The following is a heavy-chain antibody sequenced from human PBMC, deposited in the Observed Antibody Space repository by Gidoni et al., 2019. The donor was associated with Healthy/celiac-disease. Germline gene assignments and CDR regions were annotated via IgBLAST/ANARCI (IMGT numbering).Heavy chain of an antibody. CDR3: ARDSYYYDSSGYYPPYFDY. Sequence: QVQLVQSGAEVKKPGSSVKVSCKASGGTFSSYAISWVRQAPGQGLEWMGGIIPILGTANYAQKFQGRVTITADESTSTAYMELSSLRSEDTAVYYCARDSYYYDSSGYYPPYFDYWGQGTLVTVSS. CDR2: IIPILGTA. V-gene: IGHV1-69*01. CDR1: GGTFSSYA. D-gene: IGHD3-22*01. J-gene: IGHJ4*02.